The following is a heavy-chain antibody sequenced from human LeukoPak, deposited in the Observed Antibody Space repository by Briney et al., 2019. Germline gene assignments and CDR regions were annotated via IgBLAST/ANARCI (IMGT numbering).Heavy chain of an antibody. J-gene: IGHJ2*01. CDR1: GGSVSSGSHY. V-gene: IGHV4-61*01. CDR2: TYYSGST. CDR3: ARGVWFGELTNWYFDL. D-gene: IGHD3-10*01. Sequence: SETLSLTCTVSGGSVSSGSHYWSWIRQPPGKGLEWMGYTYYSGSTSYSLSLRTRLTISVDTSNNQFSLKLSSVTAADTAVYYCARGVWFGELTNWYFDLWGRGTLVTVSS.